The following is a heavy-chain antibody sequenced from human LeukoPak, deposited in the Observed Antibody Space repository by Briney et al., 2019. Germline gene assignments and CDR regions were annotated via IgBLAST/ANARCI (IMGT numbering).Heavy chain of an antibody. D-gene: IGHD2-8*01. V-gene: IGHV1-8*01. J-gene: IGHJ6*02. Sequence: GASVKDSCKASGYTFTSYDINWVRQAAGQGHEWMGWMNPNSGDTQYAQKFQGRVTMTRDTSIGTAYMELSSLRSEDTAVYFCASLMFYQGMDVWGQGTTVTVSS. CDR2: MNPNSGDT. CDR3: ASLMFYQGMDV. CDR1: GYTFTSYD.